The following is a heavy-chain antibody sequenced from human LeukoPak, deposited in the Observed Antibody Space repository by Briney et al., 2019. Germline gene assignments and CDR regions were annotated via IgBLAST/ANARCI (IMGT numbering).Heavy chain of an antibody. CDR2: ISSSSSYI. V-gene: IGHV3-21*01. D-gene: IGHD6-13*01. J-gene: IGHJ4*02. Sequence: GGSLRLSCAACGFTFSSYSMTWVRQAPGKGLEWVSSISSSSSYIYYADSLKGRFTISRDNAKNSLYLQMNSLRAEDTAVYYCARAGSSWDFDYWGQGTLVTVSS. CDR3: ARAGSSWDFDY. CDR1: GFTFSSYS.